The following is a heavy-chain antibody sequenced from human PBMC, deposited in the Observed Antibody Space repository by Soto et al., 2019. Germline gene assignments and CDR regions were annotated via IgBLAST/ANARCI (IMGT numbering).Heavy chain of an antibody. CDR3: ARGGRRSPGMDV. J-gene: IGHJ6*02. CDR1: GGSISSGGYY. V-gene: IGHV4-31*03. CDR2: LYYSGST. Sequence: QVQLQESGPGLVKPSQTLSLTCTVSGGSISSGGYYWSWIRQHPGKGLEWIGYLYYSGSTYYNPSLKRRVTISVDTSKNQSSLKLSSVTAADTAVYYCARGGRRSPGMDVWGQGTTFTVSS.